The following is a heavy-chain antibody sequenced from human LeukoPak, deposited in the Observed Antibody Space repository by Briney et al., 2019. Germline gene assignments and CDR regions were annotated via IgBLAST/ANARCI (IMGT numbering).Heavy chain of an antibody. Sequence: SGGSLRLSCAASGFTFSSYSMNWVRQAPGKGLEWVSSISSSSSYIYYADSVKGRFTISRDNAKNPLYLQMNSLRAEDTAVYYCAREGIGVLRYSFDPWGQGTLVTVSS. CDR3: AREGIGVLRYSFDP. CDR1: GFTFSSYS. D-gene: IGHD3-9*01. CDR2: ISSSSSYI. J-gene: IGHJ5*02. V-gene: IGHV3-21*01.